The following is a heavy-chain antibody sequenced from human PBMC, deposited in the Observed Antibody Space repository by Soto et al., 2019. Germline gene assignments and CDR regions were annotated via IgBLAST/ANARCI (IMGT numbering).Heavy chain of an antibody. CDR3: ARGAVATAGGHDY. CDR2: IYYSGST. Sequence: QVQLQESGPGLVKPSETLSLTCTVSGGSVSSGNYYWRWIRQPPGKGLEWIGYIYYSGSTNSNPSLKSRVTTSVDTSKNQCSLKLSSVTAADTAVYYCARGAVATAGGHDYWGQGTLVTVSS. CDR1: GGSVSSGNYY. D-gene: IGHD6-19*01. V-gene: IGHV4-61*01. J-gene: IGHJ4*02.